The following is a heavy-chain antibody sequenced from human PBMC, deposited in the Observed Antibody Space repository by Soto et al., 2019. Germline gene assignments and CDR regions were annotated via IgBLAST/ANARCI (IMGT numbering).Heavy chain of an antibody. V-gene: IGHV1-69*13. CDR3: ASPQRSVFWSGYYLDPDYYYYGMDV. CDR1: GGTFSSYA. D-gene: IGHD3-3*01. Sequence: ASVKVSCKASGGTFSSYAISWVRQAPGQGLEWMGGIIPIFGTANYAQKFQGRVTITADESTSTAYMELSSLRSEDTAVYYCASPQRSVFWSGYYLDPDYYYYGMDVWGQGTTVTVSS. CDR2: IIPIFGTA. J-gene: IGHJ6*02.